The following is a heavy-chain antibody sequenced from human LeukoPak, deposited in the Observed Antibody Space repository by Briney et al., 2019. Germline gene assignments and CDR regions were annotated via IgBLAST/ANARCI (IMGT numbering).Heavy chain of an antibody. D-gene: IGHD3-22*01. V-gene: IGHV1-8*01. J-gene: IGHJ4*02. CDR3: ARGRYYDSSFPY. CDR2: MNPNSGNT. CDR1: GYTFTSYD. Sequence: GASVKVSCKASGYTFTSYDINWVRQAPGQGLEWMGWMNPNSGNTGYAQKFQGRVTMTRNTSISTAYMELSSLRSEDTAVYYCARGRYYDSSFPYWGQGTLVTVSS.